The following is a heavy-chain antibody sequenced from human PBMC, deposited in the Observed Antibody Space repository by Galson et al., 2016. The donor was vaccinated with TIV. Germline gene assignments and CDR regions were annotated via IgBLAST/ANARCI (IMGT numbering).Heavy chain of an antibody. J-gene: IGHJ4*02. CDR3: ATLGGYFGSGSYKTDF. V-gene: IGHV1-69*05. Sequence: SVKVSCKASGGTFSAYAINWVRQAPGQGLEWMGGIIPIFGTPNYAQKFQGRVTITTDESTNTVYMELSSLRSEDTAVYYCATLGGYFGSGSYKTDFWGQGTLVTVSS. CDR1: GGTFSAYA. CDR2: IIPIFGTP. D-gene: IGHD3-10*01.